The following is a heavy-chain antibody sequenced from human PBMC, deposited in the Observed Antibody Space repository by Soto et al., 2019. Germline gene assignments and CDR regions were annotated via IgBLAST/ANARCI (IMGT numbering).Heavy chain of an antibody. CDR1: GFTFSSYS. J-gene: IGHJ3*01. CDR3: ANGAWGPDAFDF. Sequence: EVQLVESGGGLVKPGGSLRLSCAASGFTFSSYSMNWVRQAPGKGLEWVSSISSSSSYIYYADSVKGRFTISRDNAKNSLYLQMNSLRAEDTAVYYCANGAWGPDAFDFWGQGTMVTVSS. D-gene: IGHD1-26*01. V-gene: IGHV3-21*01. CDR2: ISSSSSYI.